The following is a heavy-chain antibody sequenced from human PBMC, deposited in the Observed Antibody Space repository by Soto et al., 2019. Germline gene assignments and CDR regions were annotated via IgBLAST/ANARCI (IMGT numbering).Heavy chain of an antibody. V-gene: IGHV4-61*01. D-gene: IGHD2-15*01. CDR2: IYYSGST. CDR1: GGSVSSGSYY. J-gene: IGHJ2*01. CDR3: ARARADCSGGSCYSLYWYFDL. Sequence: QVQLQESGPGLVKPSETLSLTCTVSGGSVSSGSYYWSWIRQPPGKGLEWIGYIYYSGSTNYNPSRKSRVTISVDTSKNQFSLKLSSVTAADTAVYYCARARADCSGGSCYSLYWYFDLWGRGTLVTVSS.